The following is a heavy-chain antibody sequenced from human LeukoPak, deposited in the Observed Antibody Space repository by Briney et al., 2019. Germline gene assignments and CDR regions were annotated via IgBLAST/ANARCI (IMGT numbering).Heavy chain of an antibody. V-gene: IGHV3-66*01. CDR2: IYRDGSS. Sequence: GGFLRLSCVASGLSVSSNYMSWVRQAPGKGLEWVSVIYRDGSSYYAESVKGRFTISRDNSKNTLYIQMNSLRAEDTAVYYCARSFYDILIGYYQYFDYWGQGTLVTVSS. D-gene: IGHD3-9*01. CDR3: ARSFYDILIGYYQYFDY. CDR1: GLSVSSNY. J-gene: IGHJ4*02.